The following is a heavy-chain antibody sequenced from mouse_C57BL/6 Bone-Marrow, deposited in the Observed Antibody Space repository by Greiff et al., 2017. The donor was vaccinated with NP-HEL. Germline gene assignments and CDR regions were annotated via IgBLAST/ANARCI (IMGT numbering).Heavy chain of an antibody. D-gene: IGHD1-1*01. CDR2: ISDGGSYT. CDR1: GFTFSSYA. Sequence: DVQLVESGGGLVKPGGSLKLSCAASGFTFSSYAMSWVRQTPEKRLEWVATISDGGSYTYYPDNVKGRFTISRDNAKNNLYLQMSHLKSEDTAMYYCARDRGSSTGDYAMDYWGQGTSVTVSS. V-gene: IGHV5-4*01. CDR3: ARDRGSSTGDYAMDY. J-gene: IGHJ4*01.